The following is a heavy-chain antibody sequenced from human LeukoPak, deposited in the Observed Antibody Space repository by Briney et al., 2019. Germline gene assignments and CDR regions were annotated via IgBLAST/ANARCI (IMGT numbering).Heavy chain of an antibody. CDR1: GFTFNNYG. CDR3: VRDYIVTTMKGFDY. Sequence: PGGSLRLSCAASGFTFNNYGMHWVRQAPGKGLEWVAVIWYDGSNKYLADSVKGRFTISRDNSKNTLYLQMNSLRAEDTATYYCVRDYIVTTMKGFDYWGQGTLVTVSS. D-gene: IGHD5-12*01. V-gene: IGHV3-33*01. CDR2: IWYDGSNK. J-gene: IGHJ4*02.